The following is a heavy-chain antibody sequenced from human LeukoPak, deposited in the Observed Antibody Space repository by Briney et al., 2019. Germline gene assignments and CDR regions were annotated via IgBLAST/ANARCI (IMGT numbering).Heavy chain of an antibody. V-gene: IGHV3-9*01. CDR1: GFTFDDYA. D-gene: IGHD3-3*01. Sequence: GRSLRLSCAASGFTFDDYAMHWVQQAPGKGLEWVSGISWNSGSIGYADSVKGRFTISRDNAKNSLYLQMNSLRAEDTALYYCAKDNYWSGYYTAFDIWGQGTMVTVSS. CDR2: ISWNSGSI. CDR3: AKDNYWSGYYTAFDI. J-gene: IGHJ3*02.